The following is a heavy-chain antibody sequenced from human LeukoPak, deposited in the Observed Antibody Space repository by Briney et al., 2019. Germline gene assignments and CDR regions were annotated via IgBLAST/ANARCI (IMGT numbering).Heavy chain of an antibody. J-gene: IGHJ1*01. D-gene: IGHD6-13*01. V-gene: IGHV4-59*01. Sequence: SETLSLTCTVSGGSISSYYWSWIRQPPGKGLEWIGYIDYSGSTIQNPSLKSRVTISVNTSKNQFSLQLTSVTAADTAVYYCARSGGLYTSTWYFHRWGQGTLVTVSS. CDR1: GGSISSYY. CDR2: IDYSGST. CDR3: ARSGGLYTSTWYFHR.